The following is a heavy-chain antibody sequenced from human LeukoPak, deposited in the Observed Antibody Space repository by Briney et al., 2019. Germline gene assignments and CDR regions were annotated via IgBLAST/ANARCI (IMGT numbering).Heavy chain of an antibody. CDR1: GFTFCDHA. Sequence: HPGGSLRLSCTASGFTFCDHAMSWVRQAPGNGLEVVGFIRSKTYGGTTEYAASVKGRFPISRDDSKSIAYLQMNSLKPEDTAVYYCTGVNSGWYGSAFDIWGQGTMVTVSS. CDR3: TGVNSGWYGSAFDI. D-gene: IGHD6-19*01. CDR2: IRSKTYGGTT. V-gene: IGHV3-49*04. J-gene: IGHJ3*02.